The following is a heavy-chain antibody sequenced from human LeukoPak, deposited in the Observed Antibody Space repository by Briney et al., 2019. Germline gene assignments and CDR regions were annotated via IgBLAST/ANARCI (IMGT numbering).Heavy chain of an antibody. J-gene: IGHJ6*02. D-gene: IGHD1-26*01. V-gene: IGHV3-33*08. Sequence: GGSLRLSCAASGVTFSTIAMHWVRQAPGKGLEWVAVIWYDGSNKYYADSVKGRFTISRDNSKNTLYLQMNSLRAEDTAVYYCARRGPFSGSYPGDYYGMDVWGQGTTVTVSS. CDR1: GVTFSTIA. CDR2: IWYDGSNK. CDR3: ARRGPFSGSYPGDYYGMDV.